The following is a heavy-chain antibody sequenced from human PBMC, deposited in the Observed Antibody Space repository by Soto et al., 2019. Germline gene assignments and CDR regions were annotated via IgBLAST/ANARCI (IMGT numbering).Heavy chain of an antibody. J-gene: IGHJ4*02. Sequence: GGSLRLSCAASGFTFSSYGMHWVRQAPGKGLEWVAVISYDGSNKYYADSVKGRFTISRDNSKNTLYLQMNSLRAEDTAVYYCAKGSGYSYGYLFGYWGQGTLVTVSS. D-gene: IGHD5-18*01. CDR3: AKGSGYSYGYLFGY. V-gene: IGHV3-30*18. CDR1: GFTFSSYG. CDR2: ISYDGSNK.